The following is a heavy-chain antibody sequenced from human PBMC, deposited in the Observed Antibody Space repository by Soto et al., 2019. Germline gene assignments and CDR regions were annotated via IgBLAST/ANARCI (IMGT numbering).Heavy chain of an antibody. J-gene: IGHJ4*02. D-gene: IGHD3-22*01. Sequence: GGSLRLSCAASGFTFSSYSMNWVRQAPGKGLEWVSSISSSSSYIYYADSLKGRFTISRDNAKNSLYLQMNSLRAEDTAVYYCARELTYYYDSSGYYGYWGQGTLVTVSS. V-gene: IGHV3-21*01. CDR2: ISSSSSYI. CDR3: ARELTYYYDSSGYYGY. CDR1: GFTFSSYS.